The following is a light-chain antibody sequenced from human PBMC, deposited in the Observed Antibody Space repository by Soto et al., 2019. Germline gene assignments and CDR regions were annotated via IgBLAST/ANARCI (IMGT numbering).Light chain of an antibody. Sequence: EIVMTQSPVTLSVSPGGIATLSFRASQSISDTLAWYQQKPGQAPRLLIYDASKRATGIPARFSGSGSGTNFTLTISRLEPEDVAVYYCQQYEAVVTFGQGTKVDI. V-gene: IGKV3D-15*01. CDR3: QQYEAVVT. J-gene: IGKJ1*01. CDR1: QSISDT. CDR2: DAS.